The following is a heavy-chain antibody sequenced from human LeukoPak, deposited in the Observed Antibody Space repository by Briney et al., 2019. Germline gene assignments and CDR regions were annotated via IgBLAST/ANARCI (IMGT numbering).Heavy chain of an antibody. D-gene: IGHD6-19*01. CDR2: IKSKTDGGTT. V-gene: IGHV3-15*01. J-gene: IGHJ4*02. Sequence: GGSLRLSCAASGFTFSNAWMSWVRQAPGKGLEWVSRIKSKTDGGTTDYAAPVKGRFTISRDDSKNTLYLQMNSLKTEDTAVYFCTTHLRQWRWVEYWGQETLVSVSS. CDR3: TTHLRQWRWVEY. CDR1: GFTFSNAW.